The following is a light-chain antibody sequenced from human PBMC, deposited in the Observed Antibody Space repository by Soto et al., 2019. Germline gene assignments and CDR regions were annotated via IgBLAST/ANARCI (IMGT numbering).Light chain of an antibody. V-gene: IGKV3-11*01. CDR2: DAS. CDR3: QQRSNWPAIT. Sequence: EIVLTQSPATLSLSPGERATLSCRASQSVSSYLAWYQQKPGQAPRLLIYDASNRATGIPARFSGSGSGTDFTLTISSLEPEVFAVYYCQQRSNWPAITFGQGTRLAMK. J-gene: IGKJ5*01. CDR1: QSVSSY.